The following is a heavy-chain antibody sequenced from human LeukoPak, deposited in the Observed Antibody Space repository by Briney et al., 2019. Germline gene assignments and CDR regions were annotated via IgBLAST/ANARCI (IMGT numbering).Heavy chain of an antibody. D-gene: IGHD6-6*01. CDR3: ARDRPGTYSSSSGDY. V-gene: IGHV3-7*01. J-gene: IGHJ4*02. CDR2: IKQDESEK. CDR1: GFTFSSHW. Sequence: GGSLRLSCAASGFTFSSHWMSWVRQAPGKGLEWVASIKQDESEKHYVDSVKGRFTISRDNAKNSLYLQMNSLRAEDTAVYYCARDRPGTYSSSSGDYWGQGTLVTVSS.